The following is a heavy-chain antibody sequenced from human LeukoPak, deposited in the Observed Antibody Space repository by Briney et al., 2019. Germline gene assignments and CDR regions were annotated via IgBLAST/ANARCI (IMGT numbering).Heavy chain of an antibody. V-gene: IGHV3-74*01. CDR2: ITNDGSST. Sequence: GGSLRLSCAASGLTFSSHWMHWVRQAPGKGLVWVSRITNDGSSTTYADSVKGRFTISRDNAKNMLYLQVNSLRAEDTAVYYCARDRGSSGWYWFDPWGQGTLVTVSS. J-gene: IGHJ5*02. CDR3: ARDRGSSGWYWFDP. CDR1: GLTFSSHW. D-gene: IGHD6-19*01.